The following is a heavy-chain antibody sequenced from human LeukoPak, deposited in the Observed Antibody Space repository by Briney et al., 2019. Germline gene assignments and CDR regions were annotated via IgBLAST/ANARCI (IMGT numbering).Heavy chain of an antibody. J-gene: IGHJ4*02. CDR3: ARTRGGGYSDF. D-gene: IGHD3-16*01. CDR2: ISYDGSNK. Sequence: GRSLRLSCAASGFTFSSYGMHWVRQAPGEGLEWVSVISYDGSNKYYADSVKGRFTISRDNPKNTLYLQMNSLRAEDTAVYYCARTRGGGYSDFWGQGALVTVSS. CDR1: GFTFSSYG. V-gene: IGHV3-30*03.